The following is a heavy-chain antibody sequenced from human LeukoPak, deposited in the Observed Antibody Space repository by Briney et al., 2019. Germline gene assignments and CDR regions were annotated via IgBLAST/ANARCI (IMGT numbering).Heavy chain of an antibody. CDR1: GFTFDDHA. CDR2: ITWNSGSI. Sequence: GGSLRLSCVASGFTFDDHAMHWVRQVPGKGLEWVAGITWNSGSIGYADSAKGRFTISRDNAKNSLFLQMDSLRVEDTAFYYCAKDIWFRRRGATGLDHWGQGTPVTVSS. CDR3: AKDIWFRRRGATGLDH. D-gene: IGHD1-26*01. V-gene: IGHV3-9*01. J-gene: IGHJ4*02.